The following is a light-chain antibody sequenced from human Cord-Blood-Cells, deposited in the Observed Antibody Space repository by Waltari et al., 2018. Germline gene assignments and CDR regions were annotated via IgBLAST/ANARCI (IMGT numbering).Light chain of an antibody. V-gene: IGLV1-51*01. CDR1: SSNIGNND. J-gene: IGLJ1*01. CDR2: DNN. CDR3: GTWDSSLSAHYV. Sequence: QSVFTQPPSVSAAPGQKVTISCPGSSSNIGNNDVSWYQQLPGTAPKLLIYDNNKRPSGIPDRFSGSKSGTSATLGITGLQTGDEADYYCGTWDSSLSAHYVFGTGTKVTVL.